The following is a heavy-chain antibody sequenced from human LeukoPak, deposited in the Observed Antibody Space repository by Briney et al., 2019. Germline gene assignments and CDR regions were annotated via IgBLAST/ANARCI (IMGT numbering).Heavy chain of an antibody. D-gene: IGHD2-8*01. V-gene: IGHV4-39*01. Sequence: SETLSLTCTVSGGSISSSSYYWGWIRQPPGKGLEWIGSIYYSGSTYYNPSLKSRATISVDTSEIHSSLKLSSVTTADTAVYYCARQYGTLGFDPWGQGTLVTVSS. CDR2: IYYSGST. CDR3: ARQYGTLGFDP. CDR1: GGSISSSSYY. J-gene: IGHJ5*02.